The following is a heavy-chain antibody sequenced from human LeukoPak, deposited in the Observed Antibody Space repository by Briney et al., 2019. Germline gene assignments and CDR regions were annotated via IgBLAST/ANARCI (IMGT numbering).Heavy chain of an antibody. CDR1: GFTFSSYS. CDR2: TSPSSTSI. J-gene: IGHJ4*02. D-gene: IGHD3-10*01. CDR3: ARGLGCYGSANYYIDY. V-gene: IGHV3-48*02. Sequence: GGSLRLSCAASGFTFSSYSMNWVRQAPGKGLEWVSYTSPSSTSIYYADSVKGQFTISRDNAKNSLYLQMNSLRDEDTAVYYCARGLGCYGSANYYIDYGGQGTLVTVSS.